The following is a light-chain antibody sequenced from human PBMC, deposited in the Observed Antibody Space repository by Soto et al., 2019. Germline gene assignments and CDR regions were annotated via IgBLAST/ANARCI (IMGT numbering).Light chain of an antibody. Sequence: QSALTQPASVSGSPGQSITISCTVTSSDVGSYNLVSWYQQHPGKAPKLMIYEGSKRPSGVSNRFSGSKSGNTASLTISGLQSEDEADYYCCSYAVSGTFYVVFGGGTKPTVL. CDR3: CSYAVSGTFYVV. V-gene: IGLV2-23*03. CDR1: SSDVGSYNL. J-gene: IGLJ2*01. CDR2: EGS.